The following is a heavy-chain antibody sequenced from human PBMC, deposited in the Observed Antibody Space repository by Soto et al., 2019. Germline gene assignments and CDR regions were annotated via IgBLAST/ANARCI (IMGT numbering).Heavy chain of an antibody. Sequence: PLKVSCTAFGGTFSSYAISWGRQAPGQGLEWMGGIIPIFGTANYAQKFQGRVTITADESTSTAYMELSSLRSEDTAVYYCARDGNITGTYCFDPWGQGTLVTVSS. V-gene: IGHV1-69*01. D-gene: IGHD1-7*01. J-gene: IGHJ5*02. CDR1: GGTFSSYA. CDR2: IIPIFGTA. CDR3: ARDGNITGTYCFDP.